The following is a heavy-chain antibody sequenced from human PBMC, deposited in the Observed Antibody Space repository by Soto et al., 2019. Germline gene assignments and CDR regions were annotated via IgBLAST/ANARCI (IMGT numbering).Heavy chain of an antibody. Sequence: SLRLSCAASGFPFSSYWMSWVRQAPGKGLEWVANIKQDGSEKYYVDSVKGRFTISRDNAKNSLYLQMNSLRAEDTAVYYCARDDFWSGYWNWFDPWGQGTLVTVSS. V-gene: IGHV3-7*01. D-gene: IGHD3-3*01. CDR2: IKQDGSEK. CDR3: ARDDFWSGYWNWFDP. J-gene: IGHJ5*02. CDR1: GFPFSSYW.